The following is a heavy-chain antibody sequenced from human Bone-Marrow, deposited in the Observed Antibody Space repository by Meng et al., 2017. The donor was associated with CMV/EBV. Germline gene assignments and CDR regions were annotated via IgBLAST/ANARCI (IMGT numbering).Heavy chain of an antibody. J-gene: IGHJ6*02. D-gene: IGHD2-21*01. Sequence: GESLKISCAASGFTFSSYGMHWVRQAPGKGLEWVAFIRYDGSNKYYADSVKGRFTISRDNSKNTLYLQMNSLRAEDTAVYYCARSASYYCGGDCYYYYYGMDVWGQGTTVTVAS. CDR1: GFTFSSYG. CDR3: ARSASYYCGGDCYYYYYGMDV. CDR2: IRYDGSNK. V-gene: IGHV3-30*02.